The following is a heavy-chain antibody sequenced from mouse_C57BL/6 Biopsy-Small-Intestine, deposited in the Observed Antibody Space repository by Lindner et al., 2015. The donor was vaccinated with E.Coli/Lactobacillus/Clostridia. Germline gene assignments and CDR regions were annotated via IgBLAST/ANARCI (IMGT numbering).Heavy chain of an antibody. J-gene: IGHJ4*01. D-gene: IGHD2-5*01. CDR2: FHPYNDDT. Sequence: VQLQESGAELVKPGASVRMSCKASGYTFTTYPIEWMKQNHGKSLEWIGNFHPYNDDTKYNEKFKGKATLTVEKSSTTVYLELSRLTSDDSGVYYCARGYYSNYYAMDYWGLGTSVTVSS. V-gene: IGHV1-47*01. CDR3: ARGYYSNYYAMDY. CDR1: GYTFTTYP.